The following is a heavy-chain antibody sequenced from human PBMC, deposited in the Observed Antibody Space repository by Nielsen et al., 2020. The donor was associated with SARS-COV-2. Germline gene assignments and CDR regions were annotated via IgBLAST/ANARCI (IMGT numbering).Heavy chain of an antibody. Sequence: GGSLRLSCAASGLIFSSSWMHWVRQAPGKGLEWVAVISYAGTYEDYADSVKGRFTISRDNSKDTLFLRMNSLRGDDTAVYYCVRVYGEYADYFDNWGQGTLVTVSS. D-gene: IGHD4/OR15-4a*01. CDR2: ISYAGTYE. J-gene: IGHJ4*02. CDR1: GLIFSSSW. V-gene: IGHV3-30*03. CDR3: VRVYGEYADYFDN.